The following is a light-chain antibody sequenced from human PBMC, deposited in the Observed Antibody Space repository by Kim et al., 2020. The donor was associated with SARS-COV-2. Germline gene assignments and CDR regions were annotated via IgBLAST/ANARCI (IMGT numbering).Light chain of an antibody. V-gene: IGKV3-20*01. Sequence: SPGERAILSCRASQSVSSSYLAWYQQKPGQAPRLVIYGASSRATGIPARFSGSGSGTDFTLTISRLEPEDCAVYYCQQYGSSPLTFGGGTKVDIK. CDR2: GAS. CDR1: QSVSSSY. CDR3: QQYGSSPLT. J-gene: IGKJ4*01.